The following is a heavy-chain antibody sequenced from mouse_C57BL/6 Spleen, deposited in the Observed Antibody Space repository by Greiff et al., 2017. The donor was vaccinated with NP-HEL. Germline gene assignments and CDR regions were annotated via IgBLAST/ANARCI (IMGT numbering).Heavy chain of an antibody. Sequence: SGPELVKPGASVKMSCKASGYTFTDYNMHWVKQSHGKSLEWIGYINPNNGGTRYNQKFKGKATLTVNKSSSTAYMELRSLTSEDSAVYYCARSAIYYDYDNAMDYWGQGTSVTVSS. CDR1: GYTFTDYN. D-gene: IGHD2-4*01. CDR2: INPNNGGT. V-gene: IGHV1-22*01. J-gene: IGHJ4*01. CDR3: ARSAIYYDYDNAMDY.